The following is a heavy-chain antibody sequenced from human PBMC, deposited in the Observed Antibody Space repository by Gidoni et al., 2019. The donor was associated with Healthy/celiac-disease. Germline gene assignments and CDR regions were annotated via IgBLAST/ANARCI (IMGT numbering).Heavy chain of an antibody. CDR3: AKAEDIVVVPAAGLDY. Sequence: EVQLVESGGVVVQPGGSLRLSCAASGFTFDDYTRHWVRQAPGKGLGWVSLISWDGGSTYYADSVKGRFTISRDNSKNSLYLQMNSLRTEDTALYYCAKAEDIVVVPAAGLDYWGQGTLVTVSS. CDR1: GFTFDDYT. CDR2: ISWDGGST. V-gene: IGHV3-43*01. J-gene: IGHJ4*02. D-gene: IGHD2-2*01.